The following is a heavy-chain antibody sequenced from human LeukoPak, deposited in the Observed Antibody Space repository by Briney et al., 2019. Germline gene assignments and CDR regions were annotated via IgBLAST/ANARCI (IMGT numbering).Heavy chain of an antibody. J-gene: IGHJ5*02. Sequence: PGGSLRLSCAASGFTFSSYNMNWVRQAPGKGLEWVSSISTSSSYIYYADSVKGRFTISRDNAKNSLYLQMNSLRAGDTAVYYCARDLIRYYGSGAKTWGQGTLVTVSS. V-gene: IGHV3-21*01. CDR3: ARDLIRYYGSGAKT. CDR1: GFTFSSYN. D-gene: IGHD3-10*01. CDR2: ISTSSSYI.